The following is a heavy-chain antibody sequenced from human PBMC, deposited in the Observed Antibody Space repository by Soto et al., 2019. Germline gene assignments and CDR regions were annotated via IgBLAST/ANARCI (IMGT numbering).Heavy chain of an antibody. CDR2: ISSGDAFT. CDR3: AKDRQDSSFS. J-gene: IGHJ5*02. D-gene: IGHD6-19*01. Sequence: EVHLLESGGGLVQPGGSLRLSCAASGFNFRNYAMSWVRQAPGKGLEWVSTISSGDAFTYYADSVKGRFTISRDSSKSTLYLQMNTLRAEDTAVYYCAKDRQDSSFSWGQGTLVTVSS. V-gene: IGHV3-23*01. CDR1: GFNFRNYA.